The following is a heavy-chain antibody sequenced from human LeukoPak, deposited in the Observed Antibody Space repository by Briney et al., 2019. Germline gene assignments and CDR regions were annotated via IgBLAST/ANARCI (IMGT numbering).Heavy chain of an antibody. Sequence: SETLSLTCSVSGGSISSTRYYWGWIRQPPGKGLDWIGSMYYTGSSYYNPSLKSRVTISADTSKNQFSLKMSSVTAADTAVYYCARQSGVTGNYWGQGTLVTVSS. D-gene: IGHD2-21*02. V-gene: IGHV4-39*01. CDR2: MYYTGSS. CDR1: GGSISSTRYY. J-gene: IGHJ4*02. CDR3: ARQSGVTGNY.